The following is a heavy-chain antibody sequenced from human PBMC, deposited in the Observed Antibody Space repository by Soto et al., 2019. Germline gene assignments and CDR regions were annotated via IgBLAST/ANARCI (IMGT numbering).Heavy chain of an antibody. Sequence: QVQLVQSVTEGKKPGASVQVSCKASGYSFTSYGINWVRQAPGQGLEWMGWISTYNGDTNYAQKFQGRVTMTTDTSTTTAYMELRRLTSDDAAVYFCARGDSTGSPRGWFDPWGQGTVVTVSS. CDR1: GYSFTSYG. J-gene: IGHJ5*02. CDR3: ARGDSTGSPRGWFDP. V-gene: IGHV1-18*04. CDR2: ISTYNGDT. D-gene: IGHD6-19*01.